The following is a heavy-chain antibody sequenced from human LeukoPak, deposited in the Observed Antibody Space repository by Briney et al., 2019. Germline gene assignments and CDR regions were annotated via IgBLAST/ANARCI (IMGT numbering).Heavy chain of an antibody. D-gene: IGHD6-19*01. Sequence: GVSLKISCKGSGYSFTSYWIGWVRQMPGKGLEWMGIISPGDSDTRYSPSFQGQVSISADKSISTAYLQWSSVKASDTAMYYCARLRSGWDFDYWGQGSLVTVSS. CDR3: ARLRSGWDFDY. J-gene: IGHJ4*02. V-gene: IGHV5-51*01. CDR1: GYSFTSYW. CDR2: ISPGDSDT.